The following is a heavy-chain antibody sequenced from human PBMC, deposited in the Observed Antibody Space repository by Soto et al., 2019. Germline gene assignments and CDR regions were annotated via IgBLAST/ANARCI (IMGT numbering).Heavy chain of an antibody. CDR3: TKDKRLGGLPGLYYDRDV. J-gene: IGHJ6*04. CDR2: INWNSGTI. D-gene: IGHD2-21*02. CDR1: GFTFGDYA. V-gene: IGHV3-9*01. Sequence: GGSLRFSCAASGFTFGDYAMHWVRQAPGKGLEWVSGINWNSGTIHYAGSVKGRFTISRDNAKNSLYLQMNSLRAEDTALYYCTKDKRLGGLPGLYYDRDVGGKGTTVPVSS.